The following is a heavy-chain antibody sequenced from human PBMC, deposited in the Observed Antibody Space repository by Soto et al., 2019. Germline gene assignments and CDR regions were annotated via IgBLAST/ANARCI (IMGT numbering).Heavy chain of an antibody. CDR3: ARAVPYDIFDY. D-gene: IGHD3-9*01. V-gene: IGHV1-18*01. J-gene: IGHJ4*02. CDR2: ISAYNGNT. CDR1: GYSFSSYG. Sequence: GASVKVSCKASGYSFSSYGINWVRQAPGQGLEWMGWISAYNGNTKSAQKLQGRVTMTTDTSTNTAYMELRSLRSDDTAVYYCARAVPYDIFDYWGQGTLVTVSS.